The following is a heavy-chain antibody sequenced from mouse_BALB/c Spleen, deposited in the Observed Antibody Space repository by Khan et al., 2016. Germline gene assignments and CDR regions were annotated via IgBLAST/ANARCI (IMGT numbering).Heavy chain of an antibody. Sequence: EVKLLESGGGLVQPGGSLKLSCAASGFDFRRYWMSWVRQAPGKGLEWIGEINPDSRTINYTPSLKDKFTISRDNAKSTPYLQMSRLRSEDTALYYCRRALYYGCLAYWGQGNLGHVSA. CDR1: GFDFRRYW. CDR2: INPDSRTI. D-gene: IGHD1-1*01. V-gene: IGHV4-1*02. J-gene: IGHJ3*01. CDR3: RRALYYGCLAY.